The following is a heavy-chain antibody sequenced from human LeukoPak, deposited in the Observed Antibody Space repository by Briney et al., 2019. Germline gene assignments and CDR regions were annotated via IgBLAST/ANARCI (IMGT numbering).Heavy chain of an antibody. V-gene: IGHV4-4*07. CDR1: GGSISSYC. D-gene: IGHD2-2*01. J-gene: IGHJ5*02. Sequence: SETLSLTCTVSGGSISSYCWSWIRQPAGKGLEWIGRIYTSGSTNYNPSLKSRVTISVDTSKNQFSLKLSSVTAADTAVYYCARDLGQLQYNWFDPWGQGTLVTVSS. CDR3: ARDLGQLQYNWFDP. CDR2: IYTSGST.